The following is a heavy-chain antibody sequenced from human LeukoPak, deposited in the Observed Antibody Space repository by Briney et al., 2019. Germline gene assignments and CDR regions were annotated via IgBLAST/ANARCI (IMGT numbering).Heavy chain of an antibody. CDR2: IYHSGST. V-gene: IGHV4-38-2*02. CDR1: GYSISSGYY. Sequence: SETLSLTCTVSGYSISSGYYWGWIRQPPGKGLEWIGSIYHSGSTYYNPSLKSRVTISVDSSKNQFSLKLSSVTAADTAVYYCARIARYSYGYGYFDYWGQGTLVTVSS. D-gene: IGHD5-18*01. CDR3: ARIARYSYGYGYFDY. J-gene: IGHJ4*02.